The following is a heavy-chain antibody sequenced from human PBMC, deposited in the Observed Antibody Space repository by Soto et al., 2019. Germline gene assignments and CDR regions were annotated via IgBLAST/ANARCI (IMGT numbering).Heavy chain of an antibody. D-gene: IGHD2-8*01. CDR1: EGTFSSYA. J-gene: IGHJ4*02. Sequence: ASVKVSCKASEGTFSSYAISWVRQAPGQGLEWMGGIIPIFGTANYAQKFQGRVTITADKSTSTAYMELSSLRSEDTAVYYCARDGYCTNGVCYRPFDYWGQGTLVTVSS. CDR3: ARDGYCTNGVCYRPFDY. V-gene: IGHV1-69*06. CDR2: IIPIFGTA.